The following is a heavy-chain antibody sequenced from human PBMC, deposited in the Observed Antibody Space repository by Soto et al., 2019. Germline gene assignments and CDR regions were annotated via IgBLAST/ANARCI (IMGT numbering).Heavy chain of an antibody. CDR3: AGEGRYYYDYGMDV. CDR1: GGTFSSYA. V-gene: IGHV1-69*01. Sequence: QVQLLQSGAEVKKPGSSVPVSCKASGGTFSSYAISWVRQAPGQGLEWMGGIIPIFGTANYAPKFQGIVTITADESTSTAYMELSSLRSEETAVYYCAGEGRYYYDYGMDVWVQGPTVTVSS. D-gene: IGHD3-10*01. J-gene: IGHJ6*02. CDR2: IIPIFGTA.